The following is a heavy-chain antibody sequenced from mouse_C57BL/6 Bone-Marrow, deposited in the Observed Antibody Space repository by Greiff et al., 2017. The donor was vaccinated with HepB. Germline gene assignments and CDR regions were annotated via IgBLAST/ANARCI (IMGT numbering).Heavy chain of an antibody. V-gene: IGHV14-3*01. CDR1: GFTIKNTY. CDR3: DYCGSCYGYYAMDY. D-gene: IGHD1-1*01. Sequence: VQLQQSVAELVRPGASVKLSCTASGFTIKNTYMHWVKQRPEQGLEWIGRIDPANGNTKYAPKFQGKATITADTSSNTAYLQLSSLTSEDTAVYYGDYCGSCYGYYAMDYWGRGTSVTVSS. CDR2: IDPANGNT. J-gene: IGHJ4*01.